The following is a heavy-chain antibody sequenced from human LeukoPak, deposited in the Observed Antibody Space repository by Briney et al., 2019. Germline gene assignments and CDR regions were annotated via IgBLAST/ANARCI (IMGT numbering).Heavy chain of an antibody. CDR3: ARGTADTLGDVEMAHTPGPEYFQH. D-gene: IGHD5-24*01. Sequence: ASVKVSCKASGYTFTSYDTHWVRQATGQGLEWMGRMNPNRGDTDYAQKFQGRVTITADKSTSTAYMELSSLRSEDTAVYYCARGTADTLGDVEMAHTPGPEYFQHWGQGTLVTVSS. V-gene: IGHV1-8*01. CDR2: MNPNRGDT. J-gene: IGHJ1*01. CDR1: GYTFTSYD.